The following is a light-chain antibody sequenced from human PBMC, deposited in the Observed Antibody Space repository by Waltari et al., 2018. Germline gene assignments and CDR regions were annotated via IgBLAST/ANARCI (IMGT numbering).Light chain of an antibody. CDR3: QQYSSFWT. Sequence: DIQMTPSPSTLSASVGYRVTITCRASPPITTWVAWYQQKPGQAPHLLIYDASRLEFGVPTRFSGSGSGTEFTLTISSLRPDDFATYYCQQYSSFWTFGQGTKVEIK. V-gene: IGKV1-5*01. CDR2: DAS. CDR1: PPITTW. J-gene: IGKJ1*01.